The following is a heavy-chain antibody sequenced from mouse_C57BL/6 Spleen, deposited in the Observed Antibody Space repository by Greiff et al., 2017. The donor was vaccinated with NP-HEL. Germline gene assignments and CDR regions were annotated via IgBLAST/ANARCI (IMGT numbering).Heavy chain of an antibody. CDR2: IWSGGST. D-gene: IGHD2-1*01. CDR1: GFSLTSYG. V-gene: IGHV2-2*01. CDR3: ASDYGNVVRAMDY. Sequence: QVQLQQSGPGLVQPSQSLSITCTVSGFSLTSYGVHWVRQSPGKGLEWLGVIWSGGSTDYNAAFISRLSISKDNSKSQVFFKMNSLQADDTAIYYCASDYGNVVRAMDYWGQGTSVTVSS. J-gene: IGHJ4*01.